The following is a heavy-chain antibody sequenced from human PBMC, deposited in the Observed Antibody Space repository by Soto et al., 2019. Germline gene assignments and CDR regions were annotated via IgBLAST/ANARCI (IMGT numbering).Heavy chain of an antibody. D-gene: IGHD1-20*01. CDR2: IYYSGST. Sequence: QVQLQESGPGLVKPSETLSLTCTVSGGSISSYYWSWIRQPPGKGLEWIGYIYYSGSTNYNPSLKSRVTISVDTAKNQFSLKLSSVTAADTAVYYCARVARPSRITRTTSTLPFDYWGQGTLVTVSS. V-gene: IGHV4-59*01. J-gene: IGHJ4*02. CDR3: ARVARPSRITRTTSTLPFDY. CDR1: GGSISSYY.